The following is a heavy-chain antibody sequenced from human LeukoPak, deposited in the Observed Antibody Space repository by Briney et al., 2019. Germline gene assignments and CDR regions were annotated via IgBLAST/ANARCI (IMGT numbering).Heavy chain of an antibody. J-gene: IGHJ6*03. CDR3: ARGPAVTTGYYYYYYMDV. D-gene: IGHD4-17*01. CDR2: INPNSGGT. V-gene: IGHV1-2*02. Sequence: ASVKVSCKASGYTFTGYYMHWVRQAPGQGLEWMGWINPNSGGTNYAQKFQGRVTMTRDTSISTAYMELSRLRSDDTAVYYCARGPAVTTGYYYYYYMDVWGKGTTVTVSS. CDR1: GYTFTGYY.